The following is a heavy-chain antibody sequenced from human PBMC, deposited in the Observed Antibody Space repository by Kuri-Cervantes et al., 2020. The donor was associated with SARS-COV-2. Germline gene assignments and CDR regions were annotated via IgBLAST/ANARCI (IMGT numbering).Heavy chain of an antibody. CDR1: ECNLSRYI. CDR3: ARDYPYCSSTSCFDYGMDV. J-gene: IGHJ6*02. V-gene: IGHV3-48*02. D-gene: IGHD2-2*01. Sequence: GGSLMISCAASECNLSRYIMKWVGHARGKRLEWVSYISSSSSTIYYADSVKGRFTISRDNAKNSLYLQMNSLRDEDTAVYYCARDYPYCSSTSCFDYGMDVWGQGTTVTVSS. CDR2: ISSSSSTI.